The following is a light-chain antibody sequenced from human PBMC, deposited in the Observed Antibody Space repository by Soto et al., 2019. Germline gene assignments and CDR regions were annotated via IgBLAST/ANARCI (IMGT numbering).Light chain of an antibody. CDR3: SSFTGSNYV. CDR2: DVS. CDR1: ISDVGGYNF. V-gene: IGLV2-14*03. Sequence: QSALTQPASVSGSPGQSITISCTGTISDVGGYNFVSWYQQYPGKAPKLMICDVSNRPSGVSNRFSGSKSGNTASLTISGPQAEDEADYYCSSFTGSNYVFGTGTKLTVL. J-gene: IGLJ1*01.